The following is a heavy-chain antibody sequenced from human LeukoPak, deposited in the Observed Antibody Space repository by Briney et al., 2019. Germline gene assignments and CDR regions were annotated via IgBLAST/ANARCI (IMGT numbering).Heavy chain of an antibody. CDR1: GGSISSYY. D-gene: IGHD3-22*01. Sequence: SETLSLTCTVSGGSISSYYWSWIRQPPGKGLEWIGYIYYSGSTNYNPSLKSRVTISVDTSKNQFSLKLSSVTAADTAAYYCARAYYYDPPSAFDIWGQGTMVTVSS. CDR3: ARAYYYDPPSAFDI. J-gene: IGHJ3*02. V-gene: IGHV4-59*01. CDR2: IYYSGST.